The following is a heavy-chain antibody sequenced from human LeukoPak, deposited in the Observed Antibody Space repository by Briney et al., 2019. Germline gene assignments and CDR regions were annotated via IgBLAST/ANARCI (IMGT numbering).Heavy chain of an antibody. CDR3: ASQLDTTGDYAGFFDS. J-gene: IGHJ4*02. V-gene: IGHV4-39*01. Sequence: SETLSLTCSVSGGSINSYYWGWIRQPPGKGLEWIGSIYYSGNAFYNPSLKSRVTILVDTSKNQFSLEVDSVTAADTAMYYCASQLDTTGDYAGFFDSWGQGALVTVSS. CDR2: IYYSGNA. D-gene: IGHD3-9*01. CDR1: GGSINSYY.